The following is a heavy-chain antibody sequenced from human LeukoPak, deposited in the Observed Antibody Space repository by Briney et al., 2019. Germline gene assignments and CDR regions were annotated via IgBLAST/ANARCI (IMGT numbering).Heavy chain of an antibody. CDR3: AREGGIVATTAFDY. Sequence: ASVKVSCKASGYTFTRYGISWVRQAPGQGLEWIGWISAYNGNTNYAQRLQGRVTVTTDTSTSTAYKELRSLTSDDTAIYYCAREGGIVATTAFDYWGQGTLVTVSS. D-gene: IGHD5-12*01. CDR1: GYTFTRYG. J-gene: IGHJ4*02. CDR2: ISAYNGNT. V-gene: IGHV1-18*01.